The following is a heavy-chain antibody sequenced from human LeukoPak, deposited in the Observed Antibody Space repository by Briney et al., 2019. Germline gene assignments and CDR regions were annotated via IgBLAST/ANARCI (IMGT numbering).Heavy chain of an antibody. CDR3: ARRRSSSWYGRAYYYYYMDV. J-gene: IGHJ6*03. CDR1: GVSISSYY. D-gene: IGHD6-13*01. CDR2: IYYSGST. Sequence: SETLSLTCTVSGVSISSYYWSWIRQPPGKGLEWIGYIYYSGSTNYNPSLKSRVTISVDTSKNQFSLKLSSVTAADTAVYYCARRRSSSWYGRAYYYYYMDVWGKGTTVTVSS. V-gene: IGHV4-59*01.